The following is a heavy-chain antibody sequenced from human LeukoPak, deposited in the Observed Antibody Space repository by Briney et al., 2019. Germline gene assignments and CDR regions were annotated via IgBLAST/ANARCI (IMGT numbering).Heavy chain of an antibody. Sequence: GGSLRLSCAASGFTFSSYSMNWVRQAPGKGLEWVSYISSSSSTIYYADSVKGRFTISRDNAKNSLYLQMNSLRAEDTAIYYCARGPQFSGPGWFDPWGQGTLVTVSS. J-gene: IGHJ5*02. CDR3: ARGPQFSGPGWFDP. D-gene: IGHD3-10*01. CDR2: ISSSSSTI. CDR1: GFTFSSYS. V-gene: IGHV3-48*04.